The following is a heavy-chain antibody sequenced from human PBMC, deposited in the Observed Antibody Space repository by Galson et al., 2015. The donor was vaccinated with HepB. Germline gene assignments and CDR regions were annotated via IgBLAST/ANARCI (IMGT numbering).Heavy chain of an antibody. D-gene: IGHD1-1*01. Sequence: LSLTCTVSGGSISSYYWSWIRQPPGKGLEWIGYIYYSGSTNYNPSLKSRVTISLGTSNTQFSLNVRSVTAADTAVYYCARHHTTGWYYFDNWGQGTLVSVSP. CDR2: IYYSGST. V-gene: IGHV4-59*08. CDR1: GGSISSYY. J-gene: IGHJ4*02. CDR3: ARHHTTGWYYFDN.